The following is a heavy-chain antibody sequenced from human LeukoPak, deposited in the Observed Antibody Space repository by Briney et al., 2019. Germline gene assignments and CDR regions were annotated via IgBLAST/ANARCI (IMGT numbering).Heavy chain of an antibody. CDR1: GHSMTSGYY. J-gene: IGHJ5*02. CDR2: IFHSGST. Sequence: SETLSLTCAVYGHSMTSGYYWGWIRQPPGKGLEWIGSIFHSGSTYYNPSLKSRVTISVDTSKNQFSLKLSSVTAADTAVYYCARAPPSSGYYRLWWFDPWGQGTLVTVSS. V-gene: IGHV4-38-2*01. CDR3: ARAPPSSGYYRLWWFDP. D-gene: IGHD3-22*01.